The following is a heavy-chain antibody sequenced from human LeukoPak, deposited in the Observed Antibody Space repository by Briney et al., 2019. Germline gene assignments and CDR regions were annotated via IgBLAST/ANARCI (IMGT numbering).Heavy chain of an antibody. CDR3: ARGEEATHYYYYYYYGDV. CDR2: MNPNSGNT. Sequence: GASVKVSCKASGYTFTSYDINWVRQATGQGLEWMGWMNPNSGNTGYAQKFQGRVTMTTNTSTSTAYMELSSLRSEDTAVYYCARGEEATHYYYYYYYGDVWGKGTTVTVSS. CDR1: GYTFTSYD. J-gene: IGHJ6*03. V-gene: IGHV1-8*01.